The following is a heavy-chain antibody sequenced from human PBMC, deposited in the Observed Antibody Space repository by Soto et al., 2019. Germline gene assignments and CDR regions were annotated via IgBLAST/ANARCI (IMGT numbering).Heavy chain of an antibody. D-gene: IGHD3-16*02. Sequence: QVQLVQSGAEVKKPGASVKVSCKASGYTFTSYDINWVRQATGQGLEWMGWMNPTRGNTGYAPQVPGRVTMTRNTPISTAYMELGSLRSEDTAVYYCARQVIVSHFSWFPPWGQGTLVTVSS. J-gene: IGHJ5*02. CDR1: GYTFTSYD. CDR2: MNPTRGNT. V-gene: IGHV1-8*01. CDR3: ARQVIVSHFSWFPP.